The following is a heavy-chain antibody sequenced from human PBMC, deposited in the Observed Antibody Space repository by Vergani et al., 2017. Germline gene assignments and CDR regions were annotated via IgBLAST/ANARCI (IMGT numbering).Heavy chain of an antibody. J-gene: IGHJ6*02. Sequence: EVQLVQSGAEVKKPGATMKISCKVSGYTSTDHYMHWVKQPPGKGLEWMGLVDPEDGETIYAEKFKGRVTIAADTSTDTAHLELSSLRSEDTAVYYCATPQAVTTGGMEVWGQGTTVIVSS. CDR3: ATPQAVTTGGMEV. CDR2: VDPEDGET. D-gene: IGHD4-17*01. V-gene: IGHV1-69-2*01. CDR1: GYTSTDHY.